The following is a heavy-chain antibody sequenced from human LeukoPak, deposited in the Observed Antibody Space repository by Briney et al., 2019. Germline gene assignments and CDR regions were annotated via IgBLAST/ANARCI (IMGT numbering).Heavy chain of an antibody. V-gene: IGHV3-23*01. CDR2: ISGSGGST. Sequence: GGSLRLSCAASGFTFSSYAMSWVRQAPGKGLEWVSAISGSGGSTYYADSVKGRFTISRDNSKNTLYLQMNSLRAEDTAVYYCRHYDFWSGYSNYMDVWGKGTTVTVSS. J-gene: IGHJ6*03. D-gene: IGHD3-3*01. CDR3: RHYDFWSGYSNYMDV. CDR1: GFTFSSYA.